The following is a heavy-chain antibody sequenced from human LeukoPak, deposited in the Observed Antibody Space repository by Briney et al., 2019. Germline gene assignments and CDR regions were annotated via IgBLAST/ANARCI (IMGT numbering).Heavy chain of an antibody. CDR2: IYYSGST. D-gene: IGHD1-1*01. J-gene: IGHJ4*02. Sequence: SETLSLTCTVSGGSISGHYCSWIRQPPGKGLEWIGYIYYSGSTNYNPSLKSRVTISVDTSKSQFSLKLSSVTAEDTAVYYCARRPPWKYYLDDWGQGTLVTVSS. V-gene: IGHV4-59*11. CDR1: GGSISGHY. CDR3: ARRPPWKYYLDD.